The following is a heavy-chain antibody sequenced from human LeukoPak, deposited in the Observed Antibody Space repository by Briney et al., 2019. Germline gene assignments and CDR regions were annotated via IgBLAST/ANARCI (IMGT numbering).Heavy chain of an antibody. Sequence: GGSLRLSCAVSGFTFKSYWVSWVRQAPGKGLEWVANIKEDGSDKYYVDSVKGRFTISRDNAKNSLYLQMNSLRAEDTAVYYCSRGCASCDSWAQGTPVTVSS. V-gene: IGHV3-7*01. J-gene: IGHJ5*01. CDR1: GFTFKSYW. CDR3: SRGCASCDS. CDR2: IKEDGSDK.